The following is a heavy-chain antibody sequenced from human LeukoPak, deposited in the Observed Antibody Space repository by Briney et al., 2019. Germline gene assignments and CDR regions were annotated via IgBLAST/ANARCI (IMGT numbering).Heavy chain of an antibody. Sequence: TGVSLRLSCAASGFTFGDYYMSWIRQAPGKGLEWISSISGSSDYTPYADFLKGRVTISRDNAKNSLYLQLNSLSVEDTAVYYCARDGFSSGWFNWGQGTMVTVSS. CDR2: ISGSSDYT. J-gene: IGHJ3*01. CDR1: GFTFGDYY. CDR3: ARDGFSSGWFN. V-gene: IGHV3-11*06. D-gene: IGHD6-19*01.